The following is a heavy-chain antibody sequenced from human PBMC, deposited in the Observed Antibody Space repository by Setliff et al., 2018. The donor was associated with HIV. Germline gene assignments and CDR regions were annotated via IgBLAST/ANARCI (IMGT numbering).Heavy chain of an antibody. CDR3: ARLVDSAAVPQDYFDY. V-gene: IGHV4-4*09. D-gene: IGHD6-6*01. J-gene: IGHJ4*02. CDR2: IYSSGSI. Sequence: PSETLSLTCTVSGGSISGYYWTWIRHRPGKGLEWMVYIYSSGSINYNPSLKSRLTISLDTSRNQCSLKLSSVTAADTAVYSCARLVDSAAVPQDYFDYWGQGTLVTVSS. CDR1: GGSISGYY.